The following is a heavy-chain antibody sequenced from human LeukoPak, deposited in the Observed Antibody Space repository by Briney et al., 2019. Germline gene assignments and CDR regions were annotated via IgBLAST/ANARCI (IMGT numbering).Heavy chain of an antibody. Sequence: GPSVKVSCRASGYTFTTNGISWVRQAPGQGLEGMAGITPYNGDTKYAQELQGRLTVTTDTSTSTDYMEQRSLRSDDTAVYCCERLRGGIYSSRDAFDIWGQGTMVTVSS. CDR2: ITPYNGDT. D-gene: IGHD6-19*01. J-gene: IGHJ3*02. CDR1: GYTFTTNG. V-gene: IGHV1-18*04. CDR3: ERLRGGIYSSRDAFDI.